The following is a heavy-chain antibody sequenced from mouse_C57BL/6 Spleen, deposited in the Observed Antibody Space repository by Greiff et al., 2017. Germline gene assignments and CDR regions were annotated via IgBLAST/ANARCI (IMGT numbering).Heavy chain of an antibody. CDR2: IDPSDSYT. CDR1: GYTFTSYW. J-gene: IGHJ2*01. CDR3: AREIYYYGSSYSGLFDY. Sequence: QVQLQQPGAELVMPGASVKLSCKASGYTFTSYWMHWVKQRPGQGLEWIGEIDPSDSYTNYNQKFKGKSTLTVDKSSSTADMQLSSLTSEDSAVYYCAREIYYYGSSYSGLFDYWGQGTTLTVSS. V-gene: IGHV1-69*01. D-gene: IGHD1-1*01.